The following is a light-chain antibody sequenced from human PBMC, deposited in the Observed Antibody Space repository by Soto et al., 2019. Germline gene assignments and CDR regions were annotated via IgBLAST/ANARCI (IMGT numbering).Light chain of an antibody. V-gene: IGKV3-11*01. CDR2: DAS. J-gene: IGKJ1*01. CDR1: QSVSGY. Sequence: EIVLTHSPGTLALSPASTATLSCRASQSVSGYLAWYQQKPGQAPRLLMYDASKRATGIPARFSGSGSGTDFTLTISSLEPEDFAVYYCQQRSRWPLTFGQGTKVDIK. CDR3: QQRSRWPLT.